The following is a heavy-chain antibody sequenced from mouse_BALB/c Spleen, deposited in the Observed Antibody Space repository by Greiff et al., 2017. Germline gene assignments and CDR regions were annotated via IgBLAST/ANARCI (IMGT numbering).Heavy chain of an antibody. D-gene: IGHD1-1*01. CDR1: GYSITSGYY. V-gene: IGHV3-6*02. CDR3: ARAYGSTNFDV. Sequence: ESGPGLVKPSQSLSLTCSVTGYSITSGYYWNWIRQFPGNKLEWMGYISYDGSNNYNPSLKNRISITRDTSKNQFFLKLNSVTTEDTATYYCARAYGSTNFDVWGAGTTVTVSS. J-gene: IGHJ1*01. CDR2: ISYDGSN.